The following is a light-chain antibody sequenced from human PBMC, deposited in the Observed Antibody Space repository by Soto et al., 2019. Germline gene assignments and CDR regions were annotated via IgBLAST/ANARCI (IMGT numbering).Light chain of an antibody. CDR3: HQYGSSPWT. CDR2: AAS. CDR1: QSVSSSY. Sequence: EIVLTQSPGTLSLSPGERATLSCRASQSVSSSYLVWHQQKPGQAPRLLIYAASRKTTGIPDRISGSGSGTDFTLTISRLEPEDFAVYYSHQYGSSPWTFGQWTKVEIK. V-gene: IGKV3-20*01. J-gene: IGKJ1*01.